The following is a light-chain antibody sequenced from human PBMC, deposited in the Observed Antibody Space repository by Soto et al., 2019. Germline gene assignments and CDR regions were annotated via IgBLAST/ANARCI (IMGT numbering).Light chain of an antibody. CDR1: QTISSW. CDR2: KAS. J-gene: IGKJ1*01. V-gene: IGKV1-5*03. Sequence: DIQMTQSPSTLSGSVGDRVTITCRASQTISSWLAWYQQKPGKAPKLLIYKASTLKSGVPSRFSGSGSGTEFTLTISRLEPEDFAVYYCHQYVSWTCGQGNKGDIK. CDR3: HQYVSWT.